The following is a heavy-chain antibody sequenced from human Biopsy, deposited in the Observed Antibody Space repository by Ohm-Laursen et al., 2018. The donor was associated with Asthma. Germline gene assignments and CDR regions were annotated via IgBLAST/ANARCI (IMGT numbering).Heavy chain of an antibody. V-gene: IGHV3-53*01. CDR3: ARGGSSNWSHYYFDY. J-gene: IGHJ4*02. CDR1: GFAVSRDH. CDR2: IYSGGTS. Sequence: PLRLSCAASGFAVSRDHMFWVRQAPGKGLEWVSVIYSGGTSHTADSVRGRFTISRDYSKNTLYLQMHSLRAEDTAVYYCARGGSSNWSHYYFDYWGQGTLVTVSS. D-gene: IGHD2-2*01.